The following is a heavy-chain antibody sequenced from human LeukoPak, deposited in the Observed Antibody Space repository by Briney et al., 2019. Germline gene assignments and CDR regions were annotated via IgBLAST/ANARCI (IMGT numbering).Heavy chain of an antibody. D-gene: IGHD5-18*01. CDR3: ASPKGGYSYGLQYYFDY. J-gene: IGHJ4*02. Sequence: GGSLRLSCAASGFTFSSYSMNWVRQAPGKGLEWVSSISSSSSYIYYADSVKGRFTISRDNAKNSLYLQMNSLRAEDTAVYYCASPKGGYSYGLQYYFDYWGQGTPVTVSS. V-gene: IGHV3-21*01. CDR1: GFTFSSYS. CDR2: ISSSSSYI.